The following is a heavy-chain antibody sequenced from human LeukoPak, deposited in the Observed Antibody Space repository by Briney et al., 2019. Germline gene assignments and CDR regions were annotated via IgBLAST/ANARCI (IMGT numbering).Heavy chain of an antibody. Sequence: GGSLRLSCAASGFTFRSYSMRWVRQAPGKGLEGVSSISSSSRYIFYADSVKGRFTISRDNAKNSLYLQMNSLRAEDTAVYYCARVGDSSGYFYYYYGMDVWGQGTTVTVSS. D-gene: IGHD3-22*01. J-gene: IGHJ6*02. CDR2: ISSSSRYI. CDR1: GFTFRSYS. CDR3: ARVGDSSGYFYYYYGMDV. V-gene: IGHV3-21*01.